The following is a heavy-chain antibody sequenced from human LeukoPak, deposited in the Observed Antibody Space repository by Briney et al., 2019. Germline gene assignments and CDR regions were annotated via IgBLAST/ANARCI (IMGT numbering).Heavy chain of an antibody. CDR2: ISGSGVST. V-gene: IGHV3-23*01. CDR3: ARPRGPADAFDI. J-gene: IGHJ3*02. CDR1: EFTFNNYA. Sequence: GGSLRLSCAASEFTFNNYAMSWVRQAPGKGLEWVSTISGSGVSTYYADSVKGRFTISRDNSKNTLYLQMNSLRAEDTAVYYCARPRGPADAFDIWGQGTMVTVSS. D-gene: IGHD3-16*01.